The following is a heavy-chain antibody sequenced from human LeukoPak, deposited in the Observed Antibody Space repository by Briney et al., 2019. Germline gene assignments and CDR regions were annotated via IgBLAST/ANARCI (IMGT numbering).Heavy chain of an antibody. J-gene: IGHJ4*02. D-gene: IGHD6-19*01. CDR1: GLSVSSNF. CDR2: IYGGGST. V-gene: IGHV3-53*01. Sequence: PGGSVRLSCAATGLSVSSNFMSWVRQAPGKGLEWVSVIYGGGSTYYADSVKGRFTISRDTPKNTLYLQMNSLRVEDTAVYYCASWPVGWYGEDSWGQGTLVTVSS. CDR3: ASWPVGWYGEDS.